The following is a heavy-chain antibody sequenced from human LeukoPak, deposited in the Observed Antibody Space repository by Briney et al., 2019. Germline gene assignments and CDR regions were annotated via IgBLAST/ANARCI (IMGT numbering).Heavy chain of an antibody. D-gene: IGHD1-1*01. Sequence: GSLRLSCAASGFTFSSHSMNWVRQPPGKGLEWIGCIYYSGRTYYNPSLKSRVTISVDMSKSQFSLRLTSVTAADTAVYYCARKNDFDIWGQGTLVTVSS. CDR1: GFTFSSHS. CDR3: ARKNDFDI. CDR2: IYYSGRT. J-gene: IGHJ3*02. V-gene: IGHV4-59*11.